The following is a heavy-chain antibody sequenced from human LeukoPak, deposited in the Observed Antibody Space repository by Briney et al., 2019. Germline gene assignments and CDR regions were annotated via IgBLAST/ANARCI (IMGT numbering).Heavy chain of an antibody. CDR1: GGPISSYY. CDR2: IYTSGST. CDR3: ARSPNYYGSGSPPHFDY. V-gene: IGHV4-4*07. J-gene: IGHJ4*02. Sequence: SETLSLTCTVSGGPISSYYWSWIRQPAGKGLEWIGRIYTSGSTTYNPSLKSRVTMSVDTSKKQISLKLSSVTAADTAVYYCARSPNYYGSGSPPHFDYWGQGTLVTVSS. D-gene: IGHD3-10*01.